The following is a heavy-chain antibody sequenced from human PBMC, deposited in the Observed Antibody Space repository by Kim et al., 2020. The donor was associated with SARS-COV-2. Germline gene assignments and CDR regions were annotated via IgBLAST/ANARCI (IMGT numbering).Heavy chain of an antibody. CDR3: ARRLYCTNGVCYTFDY. V-gene: IGHV4-39*01. Sequence: SLKSRVTISVDTSKNQFSLKLSSVTAADTAVYYCARRLYCTNGVCYTFDYWGQGTLVTVSS. J-gene: IGHJ4*02. D-gene: IGHD2-8*01.